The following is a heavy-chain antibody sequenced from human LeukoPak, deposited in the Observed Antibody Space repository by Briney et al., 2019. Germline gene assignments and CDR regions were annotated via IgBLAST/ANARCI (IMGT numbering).Heavy chain of an antibody. D-gene: IGHD4-17*01. Sequence: SETLSLTCAVYGGSFSSYYWGWIRQPPGKGLEWIGSIYYSGSTYYNPSLKSRVTISVDTSKNQFSLKLSSVTAADTAVYYCTVTTPYYYYYMDVWGKGTTVTVSS. CDR1: GGSFSSYY. CDR3: TVTTPYYYYYMDV. J-gene: IGHJ6*03. CDR2: IYYSGST. V-gene: IGHV4-39*01.